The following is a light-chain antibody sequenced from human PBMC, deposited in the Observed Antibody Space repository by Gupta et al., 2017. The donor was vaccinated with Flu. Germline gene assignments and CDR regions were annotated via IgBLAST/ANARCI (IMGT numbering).Light chain of an antibody. CDR2: KAS. CDR1: QSINSW. V-gene: IGKV1-5*03. CDR3: QQYNSYSLFT. Sequence: DIQMTQSPSTLSASVGDRVTITCRASQSINSWLAWYQQKPGKAPKLLIHKASTRESGVPSRFSGSGSGTEFTLTINCLQPDDFATYYCQQYNSYSLFTFGPGTKVDIK. J-gene: IGKJ3*01.